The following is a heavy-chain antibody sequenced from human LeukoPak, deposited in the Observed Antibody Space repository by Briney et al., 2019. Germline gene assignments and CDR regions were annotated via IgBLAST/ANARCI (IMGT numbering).Heavy chain of an antibody. D-gene: IGHD4/OR15-4a*01. Sequence: GGSLRLSCVASGFTFSSNGMHWVRQAPGKGLEWVTFIQYDGSKKYYADSVKGRFTISRDNSKNTLYLEMNSLRAEDTAVYYCARRAGAYSHPYDYWGQGTLVTVSS. CDR3: ARRAGAYSHPYDY. V-gene: IGHV3-30*02. CDR1: GFTFSSNG. CDR2: IQYDGSKK. J-gene: IGHJ4*02.